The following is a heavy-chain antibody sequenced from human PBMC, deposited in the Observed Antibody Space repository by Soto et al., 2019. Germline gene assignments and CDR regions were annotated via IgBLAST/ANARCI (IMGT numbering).Heavy chain of an antibody. D-gene: IGHD2-15*01. J-gene: IGHJ6*02. CDR3: ARGTTGVCSGGSCYSDTYYYGMDV. CDR1: GGTFSSYA. CDR2: IIPIFGAA. V-gene: IGHV1-69*13. Sequence: SVKVSGKASGGTFSSYAIRWVRQAPGQGLEWMGGIIPIFGAANYAQKFQGRVTITADESTSTAYMELSSLRSGDTAVYYCARGTTGVCSGGSCYSDTYYYGMDVWGQGTTVPVSS.